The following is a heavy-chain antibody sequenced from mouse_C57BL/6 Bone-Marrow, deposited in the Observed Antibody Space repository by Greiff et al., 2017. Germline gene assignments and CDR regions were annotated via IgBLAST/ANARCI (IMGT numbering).Heavy chain of an antibody. CDR1: GYSITSGYY. V-gene: IGHV3-6*01. CDR2: ISYDGSN. Sequence: EVQLKESGPGLVKPSPSLSLTCSVTGYSITSGYYWNWIRQFPGNKLEWMGYISYDGSNNYNPSLKNRISITRDTSKNQFFLKLNSVTTEDTATYYCAREDGSFDYWGQGTTLTVSS. J-gene: IGHJ2*01. D-gene: IGHD2-3*01. CDR3: AREDGSFDY.